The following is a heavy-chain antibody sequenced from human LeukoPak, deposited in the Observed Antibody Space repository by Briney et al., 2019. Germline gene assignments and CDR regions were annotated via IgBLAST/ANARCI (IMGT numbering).Heavy chain of an antibody. CDR2: IYTSGST. CDR1: GGSISSSSYY. V-gene: IGHV4-61*02. J-gene: IGHJ6*03. D-gene: IGHD3-3*01. Sequence: SETLSLTCTVSGGSISSSSYYWGWIRQPAGKGLEWIGRIYTSGSTNYNPSLKSRVTMSVDTSKNQFPLKLSSVTAADTAVYYCARWSYYYMDVWGKGTTVTISS. CDR3: ARWSYYYMDV.